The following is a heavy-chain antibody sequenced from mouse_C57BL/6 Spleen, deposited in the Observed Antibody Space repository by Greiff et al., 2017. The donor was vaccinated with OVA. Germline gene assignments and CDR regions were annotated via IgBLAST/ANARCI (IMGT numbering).Heavy chain of an antibody. V-gene: IGHV10-3*01. Sequence: EVKVVESGGGLVQPKGSLKLSCAASGFTFNTYAMHWVRQAPGQGLEWVARIRRKSSNYATYYADSVKDRFTISRDDSQSMLYLQMNNLKTEDTAMYYCVRVTDGYYRYFDVWGTGTTVTVSS. J-gene: IGHJ1*03. D-gene: IGHD2-3*01. CDR2: IRRKSSNYAT. CDR1: GFTFNTYA. CDR3: VRVTDGYYRYFDV.